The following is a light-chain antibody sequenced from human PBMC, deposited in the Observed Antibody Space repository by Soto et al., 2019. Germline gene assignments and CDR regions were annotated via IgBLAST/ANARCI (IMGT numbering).Light chain of an antibody. V-gene: IGKV1-27*01. J-gene: IGKJ2*01. Sequence: DIQMTQSPSSLSASVGDTATITCRASQGIANYLAWYQQKPGKVPKLLIYAASTLQAGVPARFSGSASGTDFTLTISSLQPEDVATYYCQKYNSAPPFTFGQGTNLEIK. CDR1: QGIANY. CDR3: QKYNSAPPFT. CDR2: AAS.